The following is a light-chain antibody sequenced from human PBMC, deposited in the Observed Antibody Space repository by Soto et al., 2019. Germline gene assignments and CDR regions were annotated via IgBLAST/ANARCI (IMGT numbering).Light chain of an antibody. Sequence: SDRTQAASLTRSPGQSITISCTGTSSDVGGYNYVSWYQQHPGKAPKLMIYAVTDRPSGVSSRFSGSKSGNTASLTISGLQAEDEADYYCSSYTSSSTLFGTGTKVTVL. CDR2: AVT. J-gene: IGLJ1*01. CDR3: SSYTSSSTL. V-gene: IGLV2-14*01. CDR1: SSDVGGYNY.